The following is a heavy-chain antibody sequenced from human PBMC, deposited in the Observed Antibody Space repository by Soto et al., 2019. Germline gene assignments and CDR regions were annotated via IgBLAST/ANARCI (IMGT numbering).Heavy chain of an antibody. Sequence: EVQLLQSGGGFVQPGGSLRLSCEVSGFTFRTYPMSWVRQAPGKGLQWVSAIGGGGDTYYADSVKGRFTISRDNSKNMLYLQLNRLRVEDTAIFYCARHDDTSGYFTDFDYWGQGAQVTVSS. CDR1: GFTFRTYP. J-gene: IGHJ4*02. V-gene: IGHV3-23*01. CDR3: ARHDDTSGYFTDFDY. CDR2: IGGGGDT. D-gene: IGHD3-22*01.